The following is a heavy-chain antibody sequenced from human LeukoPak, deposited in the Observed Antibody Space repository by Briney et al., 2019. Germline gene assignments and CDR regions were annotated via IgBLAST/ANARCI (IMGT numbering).Heavy chain of an antibody. CDR1: GYSFADYY. V-gene: IGHV1-2*02. D-gene: IGHD2-2*01. J-gene: IGHJ6*03. CDR2: INPNSGGT. CDR3: ARVVRSSTSRYYYYYYMDV. Sequence: ASVKVSCKASGYSFADYYMHWVRQAPGQGLEWMGWINPNSGGTNYAQKFRGRVTMTRDTSISTAYMELSRLRSDDTAVYYCARVVRSSTSRYYYYYYMDVWGKGTTVTISS.